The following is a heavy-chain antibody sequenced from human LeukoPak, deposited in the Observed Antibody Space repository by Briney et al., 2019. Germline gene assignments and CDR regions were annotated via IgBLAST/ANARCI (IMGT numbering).Heavy chain of an antibody. D-gene: IGHD3-9*01. V-gene: IGHV4-39*07. Sequence: SETLSLTCTVSGGSISSSSYYWGWLRQPPGKGLEWIGTIYYSGSTYYNPSLKSRLTISVDTSKNQFSLKLSSVTAADTAVYYCARDLNIFTAHDAFDIWGQGTMVTVSS. CDR2: IYYSGST. J-gene: IGHJ3*02. CDR3: ARDLNIFTAHDAFDI. CDR1: GGSISSSSYY.